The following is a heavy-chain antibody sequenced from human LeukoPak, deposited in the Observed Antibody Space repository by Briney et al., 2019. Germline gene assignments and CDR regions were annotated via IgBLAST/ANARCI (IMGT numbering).Heavy chain of an antibody. D-gene: IGHD4-17*01. V-gene: IGHV3-64*01. CDR3: ARDSADENGAGEKVY. CDR1: GFTFSSYA. CDR2: ISSNGGST. J-gene: IGHJ4*02. Sequence: GGSLRLSCAASGFTFSSYAMHWVRQAPGKGLEYVSAISSNGGSTYYANSVKGRFTISRDNAKNSLYLQMNSLRAEDTALYYCARDSADENGAGEKVYWGQGTLVTVSS.